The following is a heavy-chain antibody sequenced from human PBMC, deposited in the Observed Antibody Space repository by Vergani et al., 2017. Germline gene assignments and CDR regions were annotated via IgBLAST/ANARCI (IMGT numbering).Heavy chain of an antibody. J-gene: IGHJ3*02. CDR3: ARDFPAGGLVVITTDAFDI. D-gene: IGHD3-22*01. CDR2: ISSSGSTI. CDR1: GFTSSDYY. V-gene: IGHV3-11*01. Sequence: QVQLVESGGGLVKPGGSLRLSCAASGFTSSDYYMSWIRQAPGKGLEWVSYISSSGSTIYYADSVKGRFTISRDNAKNSLYLQMNSLRAEDTAVYYCARDFPAGGLVVITTDAFDIWGQGTMVTVSS.